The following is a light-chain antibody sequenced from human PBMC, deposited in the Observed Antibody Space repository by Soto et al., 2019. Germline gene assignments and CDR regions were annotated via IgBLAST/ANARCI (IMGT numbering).Light chain of an antibody. CDR3: QQSYFTPHT. CDR1: QRVLYSSNNRNY. V-gene: IGKV4-1*01. CDR2: WAS. Sequence: VMTQSQESLTVSLGESFTISCKSSQRVLYSSNNRNYVAWYQQKPGQPPNLLILWASTRESGVPDRFSSSGSGTDFALTISSLQDEDVAVYCCQQSYFTPHTFGGRNNV. J-gene: IGKJ4*01.